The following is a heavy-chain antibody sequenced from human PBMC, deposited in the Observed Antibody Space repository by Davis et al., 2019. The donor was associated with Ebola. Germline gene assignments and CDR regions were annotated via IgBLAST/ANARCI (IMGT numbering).Heavy chain of an antibody. D-gene: IGHD5-18*01. J-gene: IGHJ5*02. Sequence: ASVTVSCKASGYTFTGYYMHWVRQAPGQGLEWMGWINPNSGGTNYAQKFQGRVTMTRDTSISTAYMELSRLRSDDTAVYYCARRGYSYGGNWFDPWGQGTLVTVSS. V-gene: IGHV1-2*02. CDR1: GYTFTGYY. CDR3: ARRGYSYGGNWFDP. CDR2: INPNSGGT.